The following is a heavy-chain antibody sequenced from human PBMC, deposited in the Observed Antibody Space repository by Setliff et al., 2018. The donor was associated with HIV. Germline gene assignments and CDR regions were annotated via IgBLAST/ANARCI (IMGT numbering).Heavy chain of an antibody. CDR2: IDADNGNT. CDR3: VRVTADRTNYYYYMDV. CDR1: GYTLTSYA. Sequence: ASVKVSCKASGYTLTSYAITWVRQAPGQGLEWVGWIDADNGNTNYAQKFRGRVTMTTDTSTNTAYMEVRSLTSGDTAVYYCVRVTADRTNYYYYMDVWDKGTTVTVSS. D-gene: IGHD4-17*01. J-gene: IGHJ6*03. V-gene: IGHV1-18*01.